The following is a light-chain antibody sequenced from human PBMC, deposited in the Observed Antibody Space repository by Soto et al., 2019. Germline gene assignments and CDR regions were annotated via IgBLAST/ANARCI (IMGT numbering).Light chain of an antibody. CDR3: QRYGG. V-gene: IGKV3-20*01. CDR1: QTVRNNY. Sequence: EFVLTQSPGTLSLSPGERATLSCRASQTVRNNYLAWYQQKPGQAPRLLIYSASSRATGIPDRFSGSGSGTDFTLTISRLEPEDFAVYYCQRYGGFGQGTKVDI. J-gene: IGKJ1*01. CDR2: SAS.